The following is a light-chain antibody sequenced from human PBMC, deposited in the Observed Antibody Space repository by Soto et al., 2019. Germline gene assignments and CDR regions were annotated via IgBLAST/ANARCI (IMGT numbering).Light chain of an antibody. CDR1: QSVNSNY. V-gene: IGKV3-20*01. CDR2: GAS. J-gene: IGKJ1*01. Sequence: EIVLTQSPGTLSLSPGERATLSRRASQSVNSNYLAWYQQKPGQAPRLLIYGASSRASGIPDRFSGSGSGTDFTLTISRLEPEDFAVYYCQQYGRSPWTFGQGTKVEIK. CDR3: QQYGRSPWT.